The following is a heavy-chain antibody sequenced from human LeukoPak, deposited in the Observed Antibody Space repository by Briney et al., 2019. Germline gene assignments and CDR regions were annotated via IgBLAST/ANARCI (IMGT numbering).Heavy chain of an antibody. CDR1: GFTFRSHA. J-gene: IGHJ4*02. Sequence: GGSLGLSCVGSGFTFRSHAMSWVRQAPEKGLEFVSGIYENGGTTYYADSVKGRFSISRDNSKNTLYLQMDSLRGEDTAVYYCAKDFRIGYSAHFDYWGQGALVTVSS. CDR3: AKDFRIGYSAHFDY. CDR2: IYENGGTT. D-gene: IGHD2-21*01. V-gene: IGHV3-23*01.